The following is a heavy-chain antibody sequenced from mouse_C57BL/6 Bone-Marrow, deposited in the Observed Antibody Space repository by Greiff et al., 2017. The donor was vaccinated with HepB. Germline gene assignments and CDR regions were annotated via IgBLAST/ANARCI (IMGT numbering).Heavy chain of an antibody. J-gene: IGHJ4*01. CDR2: IRSKSNNYAT. CDR1: GFSFNTYA. CDR3: VRSNSYAMDY. Sequence: EVKLMESGGGLVQPKGSLKLSCAASGFSFNTYAMNWVRQAPGKGLEWVARIRSKSNNYATYYADSVKDRFTISRDDSESMLYLQMNNLKTEDTAMYYCVRSNSYAMDYWGQGTSVTVSS. V-gene: IGHV10-1*01. D-gene: IGHD2-5*01.